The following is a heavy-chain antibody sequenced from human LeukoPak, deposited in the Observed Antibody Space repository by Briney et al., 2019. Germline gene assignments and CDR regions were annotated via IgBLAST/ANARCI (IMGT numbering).Heavy chain of an antibody. J-gene: IGHJ4*02. CDR3: ARVEMVIISSGPKDDY. V-gene: IGHV1-2*02. CDR2: INPNSGGT. Sequence: GASVKVCCKASGYTFTGYYIHWVRQAPGQGLEWMGWINPNSGGTKYAQKFQGRVTMTRDTSISTAYMELSGLRSDDTAVYYCARVEMVIISSGPKDDYWGQGTLVTVSS. CDR1: GYTFTGYY. D-gene: IGHD5-24*01.